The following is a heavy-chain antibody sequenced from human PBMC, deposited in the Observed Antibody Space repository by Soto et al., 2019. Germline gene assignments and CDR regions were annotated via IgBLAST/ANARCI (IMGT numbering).Heavy chain of an antibody. J-gene: IGHJ4*02. Sequence: SGPTLVNPTQTLTLTCTFSWFSLSTSVVVVGLILQPPGNSLEWLALIYWNDDNRYSPSLNSMLTITKYTSKNQVFLTMTNMNXVXISTXXCALLKGIVVVQADTTYFDYWGQGTLVTVSS. CDR1: WFSLSTSVVV. CDR3: ALLKGIVVVQADTTYFDY. V-gene: IGHV2-5*04. D-gene: IGHD2-2*01. CDR2: IYWNDDN.